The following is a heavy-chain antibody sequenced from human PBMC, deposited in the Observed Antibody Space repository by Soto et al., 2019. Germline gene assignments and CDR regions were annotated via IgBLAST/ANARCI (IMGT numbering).Heavy chain of an antibody. V-gene: IGHV3-33*01. CDR1: GFTFSSYG. CDR2: IWYDGSNK. D-gene: IGHD3-3*01. CDR3: ARDPHSGRFLEWLLTMDV. Sequence: GSLRLSCAASGFTFSSYGMHWGRQAPGKGLEWVAVIWYDGSNKYYADSVKGRFTISRDNSKNTLYLQMNSLRAEDTAVYYCARDPHSGRFLEWLLTMDVWGQGTTVTVSS. J-gene: IGHJ6*02.